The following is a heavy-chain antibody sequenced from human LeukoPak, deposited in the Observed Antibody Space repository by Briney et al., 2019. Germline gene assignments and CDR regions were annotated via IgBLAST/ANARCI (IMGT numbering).Heavy chain of an antibody. CDR1: GGTFSSYA. CDR2: IIPISGTA. D-gene: IGHD6-6*01. J-gene: IGHJ6*02. V-gene: IGHV1-69*13. CDR3: ARGSSSSSSYYYYGMDV. Sequence: SVKVSCKASGGTFSSYAISWVRQAPGQGLEWMGGIIPISGTANYAQKFQGRVTITADESTSTAYMELSSLRSEDTAVYYCARGSSSSSSYYYYGMDVWGQGTTVTVSS.